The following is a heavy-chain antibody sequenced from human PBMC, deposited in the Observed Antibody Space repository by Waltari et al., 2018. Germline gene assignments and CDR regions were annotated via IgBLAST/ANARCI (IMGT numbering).Heavy chain of an antibody. V-gene: IGHV1-2*02. D-gene: IGHD2-2*02. CDR2: INPNSGGT. CDR3: ARGPREDIVVVPAAISAFDI. J-gene: IGHJ3*02. CDR1: GYTFTGYY. Sequence: QVQLVQSGAEVKKPGASVKVSCKASGYTFTGYYMHWVRQAPGQGLEWMGWINPNSGGTNYAQKSQGRVTMTRDTSISTAYMELSRLRSDDTAVYYCARGPREDIVVVPAAISAFDIWGQGTMVTVSS.